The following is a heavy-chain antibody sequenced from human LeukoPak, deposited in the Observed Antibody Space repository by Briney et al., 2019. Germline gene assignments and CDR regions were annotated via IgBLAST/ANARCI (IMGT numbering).Heavy chain of an antibody. J-gene: IGHJ4*02. V-gene: IGHV3-23*01. CDR1: GFTFSSYA. D-gene: IGHD3-3*01. Sequence: GGSLRLSCAASGFTFSSYAMSWVRQAPGKGLGWVSAISGSGGSTYYADSVKGRFTISRDNSKNTLYLQMNSLRAEDTAVYYCAKDYDFWSGPPDYWGQGTLVTVSS. CDR3: AKDYDFWSGPPDY. CDR2: ISGSGGST.